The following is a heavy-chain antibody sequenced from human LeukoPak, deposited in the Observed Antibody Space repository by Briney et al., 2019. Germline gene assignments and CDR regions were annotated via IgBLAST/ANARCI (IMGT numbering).Heavy chain of an antibody. Sequence: ASVKVSCKASGYTFTSYGINWVRQAPGQGLECMGRISAYNGDTQYAQKSQSRVTMTTDTSTSTPYMELRSLRSDEAAVYYCARGLGVGASSGYGMDVWGQGTTVTVSS. CDR2: ISAYNGDT. CDR3: ARGLGVGASSGYGMDV. CDR1: GYTFTSYG. J-gene: IGHJ6*02. V-gene: IGHV1-18*01. D-gene: IGHD1-26*01.